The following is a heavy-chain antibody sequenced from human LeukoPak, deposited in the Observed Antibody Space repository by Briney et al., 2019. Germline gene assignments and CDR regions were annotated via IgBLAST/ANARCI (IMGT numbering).Heavy chain of an antibody. CDR1: GFTFSSYG. Sequence: GGSLRLSCAASGFTFSSYGMHWVRQAPGKGLEWVAVISYDGSNKYYADSVKGRFTISRDNAKNSLYLQMNSLRAEDTAVYYCARERYSSSWDLYFDYWGQGTLVTVSS. CDR3: ARERYSSSWDLYFDY. D-gene: IGHD6-13*01. J-gene: IGHJ4*02. CDR2: ISYDGSNK. V-gene: IGHV3-30*03.